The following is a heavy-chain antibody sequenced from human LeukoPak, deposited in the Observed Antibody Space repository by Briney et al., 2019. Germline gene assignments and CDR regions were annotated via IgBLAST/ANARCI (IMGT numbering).Heavy chain of an antibody. Sequence: TGGSLRLSCAASGFTFSSYGMHWVRQAPGKGLEWVAVISYDGSNKYYADSVKGRFTISRDNSKNTLYLQMNSLRAEDTAVYYCAKDRDTAMAGWGQGTLVTVSS. D-gene: IGHD5-18*01. V-gene: IGHV3-30*18. CDR3: AKDRDTAMAG. CDR2: ISYDGSNK. J-gene: IGHJ4*02. CDR1: GFTFSSYG.